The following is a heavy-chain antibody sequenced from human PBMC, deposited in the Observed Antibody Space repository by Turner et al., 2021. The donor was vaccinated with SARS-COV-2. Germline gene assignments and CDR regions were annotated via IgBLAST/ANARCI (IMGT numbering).Heavy chain of an antibody. J-gene: IGHJ4*02. D-gene: IGHD1-26*01. CDR1: GFTFSSYG. Sequence: QVQLVESGGGVVQPGRSLRLSCAAYGFTFSSYGMHWARQAPGKGLEWVAVIWYDGSNKYNADSVKGRFTISRDNSKNTLYLQMNSLRAEDTAVYYCATGSGSYYFSPTYYFDYWGQGTLVTVSS. V-gene: IGHV3-33*01. CDR3: ATGSGSYYFSPTYYFDY. CDR2: IWYDGSNK.